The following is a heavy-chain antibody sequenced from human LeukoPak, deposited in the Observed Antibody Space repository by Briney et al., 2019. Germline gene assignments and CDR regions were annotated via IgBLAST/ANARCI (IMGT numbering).Heavy chain of an antibody. Sequence: GGSLRLSCAASGLTFSSHWMHWVRQAPGKGLVWVSRITNDGSSTTYADSVKGRFTFSRDNSKNTLYLQMNSLRAEDTAVYYCAKGEMTTATPFDYWGQGTLVTVSS. CDR1: GLTFSSHW. CDR2: ITNDGSST. D-gene: IGHD4-11*01. V-gene: IGHV3-74*01. J-gene: IGHJ4*02. CDR3: AKGEMTTATPFDY.